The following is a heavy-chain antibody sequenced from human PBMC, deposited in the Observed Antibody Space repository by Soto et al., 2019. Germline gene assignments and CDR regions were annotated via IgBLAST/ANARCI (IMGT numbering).Heavy chain of an antibody. CDR1: GFTFSSYG. D-gene: IGHD4-17*01. V-gene: IGHV3-30*18. J-gene: IGHJ4*02. Sequence: QVQLVESGGGVVQPGRSLRLSCAASGFTFSSYGMHWVRQAPGKGLEWVAVISYDGSNKYYADSVKGRFTISRDNYKNTLYLQMNSLRAEDTAVYYCAKDYGDYEHYWGQGTLVTVSS. CDR3: AKDYGDYEHY. CDR2: ISYDGSNK.